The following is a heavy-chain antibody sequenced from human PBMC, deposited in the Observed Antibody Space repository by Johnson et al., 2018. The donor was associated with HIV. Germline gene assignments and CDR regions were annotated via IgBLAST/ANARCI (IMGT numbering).Heavy chain of an antibody. D-gene: IGHD1-14*01. Sequence: QVQLVESGGGLVKPGGSLRLSCAASGFTFSSYAMHWVRQAPGKGLEWVAVISYDGSNKYYADSVKGRLTISRDNSKNTLYLQMNSLRAEDTAVYYCARDQGGNHNAFDIWGQGTMVTVSS. J-gene: IGHJ3*02. V-gene: IGHV3-30-3*01. CDR1: GFTFSSYA. CDR3: ARDQGGNHNAFDI. CDR2: ISYDGSNK.